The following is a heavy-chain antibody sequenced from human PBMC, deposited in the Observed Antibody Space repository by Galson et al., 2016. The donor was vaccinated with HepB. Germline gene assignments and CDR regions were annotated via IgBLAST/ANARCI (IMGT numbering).Heavy chain of an antibody. J-gene: IGHJ4*02. D-gene: IGHD1-14*01. CDR3: APGEQPPTNSYVPY. CDR2: INLSAGSI. Sequence: SVKVSCKAAEYTFNRYYIHWVRQAPGQGLEWMGMINLSAGSIRYAQEVQGRVTMTRNTSTTTVYMELSSLKSEDTAGYYCAPGEQPPTNSYVPYCGQGALVTVAS. V-gene: IGHV1-46*02. CDR1: EYTFNRYY.